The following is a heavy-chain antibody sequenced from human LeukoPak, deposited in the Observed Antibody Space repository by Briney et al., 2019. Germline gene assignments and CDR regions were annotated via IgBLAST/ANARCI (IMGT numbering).Heavy chain of an antibody. Sequence: PGGSLRLPCAASGFTFSSYGMHWVRQAPGKGLEWVAVISYDGSNKYYADSVKGRFTISRDNSKNTLYLQMNSLRAEDTAVYYCAKGTTAMVFFDYWGQGTLVTVSS. CDR3: AKGTTAMVFFDY. CDR2: ISYDGSNK. CDR1: GFTFSSYG. D-gene: IGHD5-18*01. V-gene: IGHV3-30*18. J-gene: IGHJ4*02.